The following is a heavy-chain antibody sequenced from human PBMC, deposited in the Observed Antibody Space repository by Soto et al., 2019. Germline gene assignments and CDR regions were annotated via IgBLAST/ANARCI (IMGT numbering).Heavy chain of an antibody. CDR3: ARLKSGSWYSGAFDI. J-gene: IGHJ3*02. CDR1: GYTFTSYY. CDR2: INPCNGNT. D-gene: IGHD6-13*01. Sequence: GASVKVSCKASGYTFTSYYMHWVRQAPGQGLEWMVRINPCNGNTSYAQKFQGRVTMTTDTSTTTASMELRSLRPEDTAVYYCARLKSGSWYSGAFDIWGQGTMVTVSS. V-gene: IGHV1-46*01.